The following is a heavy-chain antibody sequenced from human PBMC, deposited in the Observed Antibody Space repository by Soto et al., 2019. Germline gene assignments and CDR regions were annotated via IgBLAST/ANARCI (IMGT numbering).Heavy chain of an antibody. Sequence: PGESLKISCKGSGYSFSTYSIGWVRQMPGKGLEWMGIIYPGDSDTRYSPSFQGQVTISADKSISTAYLQWSSLKASDTAMYYCARESSSTIFGVVHYGMDVWGQGTTVTVSS. CDR2: IYPGDSDT. CDR3: ARESSSTIFGVVHYGMDV. V-gene: IGHV5-51*01. J-gene: IGHJ6*02. D-gene: IGHD3-3*01. CDR1: GYSFSTYS.